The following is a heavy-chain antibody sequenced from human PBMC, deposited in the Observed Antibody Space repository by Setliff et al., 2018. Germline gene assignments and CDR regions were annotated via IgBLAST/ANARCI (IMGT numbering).Heavy chain of an antibody. CDR1: GFAFTSYD. D-gene: IGHD4-4*01. V-gene: IGHV3-23*01. CDR3: ATSTITTYYFDY. Sequence: GESLRLSCVTSGFAFTSYDMTWVRQAPGKGLEWVASINNGGVSADYTDSVKCRFTISRDNSRNTLYLQMKSLRAEDTAIYYCATSTITTYYFDYWGHGTLVTV. J-gene: IGHJ4*01. CDR2: INNGGVSA.